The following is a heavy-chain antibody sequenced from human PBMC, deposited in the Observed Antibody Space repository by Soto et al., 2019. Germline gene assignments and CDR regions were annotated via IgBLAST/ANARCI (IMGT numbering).Heavy chain of an antibody. D-gene: IGHD2-2*02. Sequence: ASVKVSCKSSGYTFTGYYMHWVRQAPGQGLEWMGWINPNSGGTNYAQKFQGWVTMTRDKSISTAYMELSRLRSDGTAVYYCARGGESCSSTSCYTAMVDYWGQGTLVTVSS. CDR2: INPNSGGT. CDR3: ARGGESCSSTSCYTAMVDY. CDR1: GYTFTGYY. V-gene: IGHV1-2*04. J-gene: IGHJ4*02.